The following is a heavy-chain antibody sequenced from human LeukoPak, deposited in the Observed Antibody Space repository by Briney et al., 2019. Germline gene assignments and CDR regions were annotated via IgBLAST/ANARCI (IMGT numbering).Heavy chain of an antibody. Sequence: GGSLRLSCAASGFTVSSNYMSWVRQAPGRGLEWVSVIYSGGSTYYADSVKGRFTISRDDSKNTLYLQMNSLRAEDTAVYYCARSRRVAGSGSGGYYFDYWGQGTLVTVSS. CDR3: ARSRRVAGSGSGGYYFDY. V-gene: IGHV3-66*01. D-gene: IGHD3-10*01. CDR1: GFTVSSNY. J-gene: IGHJ4*02. CDR2: IYSGGST.